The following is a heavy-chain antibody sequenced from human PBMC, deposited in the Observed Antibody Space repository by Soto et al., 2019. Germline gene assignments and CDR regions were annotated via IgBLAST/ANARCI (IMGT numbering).Heavy chain of an antibody. V-gene: IGHV1-18*01. J-gene: IGHJ4*02. Sequence: ASVKVSCKTSGYNFNSYVINWLRQAPGQGLEWMGWFRPHDNYANYAQNFQGRVSMTTDASTNTAFMELRSLRSEDTAVYYCARGRVGARSGVPYYFDYWGQGTLVTVS. CDR1: GYNFNSYV. D-gene: IGHD1-26*01. CDR3: ARGRVGARSGVPYYFDY. CDR2: FRPHDNYA.